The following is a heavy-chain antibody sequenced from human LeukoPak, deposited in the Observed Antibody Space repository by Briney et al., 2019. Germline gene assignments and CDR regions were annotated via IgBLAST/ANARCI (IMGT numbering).Heavy chain of an antibody. J-gene: IGHJ4*02. CDR1: GGSLSGYY. CDR3: ARKGYCSSTSCYYFDY. CDR2: INHSGST. D-gene: IGHD2-2*01. Sequence: SETLSLTCAVYGGSLSGYYWSWIRQPPGKGLDWIGEINHSGSTNYNPSLKSRVTISVDTSKNQFSLKLSSVTAADTAVYYCARKGYCSSTSCYYFDYWGQGTLVTVSS. V-gene: IGHV4-34*01.